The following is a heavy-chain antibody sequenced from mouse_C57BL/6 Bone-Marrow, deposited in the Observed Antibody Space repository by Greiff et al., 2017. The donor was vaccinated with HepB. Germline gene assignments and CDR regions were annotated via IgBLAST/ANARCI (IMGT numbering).Heavy chain of an antibody. V-gene: IGHV1-19*01. Sequence: EVQLQQSGPVLVKPGASVKMSCKASGYTFTDYYMNWVKQSHGKSLEWIGVINPYNGGTCYNQKFKGKATLTVDKSSSTAYMELNSLTSEDSAVYYCASPSSGSYWYFDVWGTGTTVTVSS. CDR1: GYTFTDYY. CDR3: ASPSSGSYWYFDV. CDR2: INPYNGGT. J-gene: IGHJ1*03.